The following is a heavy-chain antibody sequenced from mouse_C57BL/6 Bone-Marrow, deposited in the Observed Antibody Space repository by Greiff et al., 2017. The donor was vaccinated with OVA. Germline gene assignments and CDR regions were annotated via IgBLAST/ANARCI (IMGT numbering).Heavy chain of an antibody. CDR3: ARGGYYGIAY. CDR1: GYAFSSSW. J-gene: IGHJ3*01. D-gene: IGHD2-1*01. Sequence: VQVVESGPELVKPGASVKISCKASGYAFSSSWMNWVKQRPGKGLEWIGRIYPGDGDTNYNGKFKGKATLTADKSSSTAYMQLSSLTSEDSAVYFCARGGYYGIAYWGQGTLVTVSA. CDR2: IYPGDGDT. V-gene: IGHV1-82*01.